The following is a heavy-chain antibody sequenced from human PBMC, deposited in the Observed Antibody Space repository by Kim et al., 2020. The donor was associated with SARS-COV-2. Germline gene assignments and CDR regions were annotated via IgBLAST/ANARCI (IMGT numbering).Heavy chain of an antibody. J-gene: IGHJ5*02. CDR1: GDTYRNYN. CDR3: TIRERFTSDWSEGDWFDP. CDR2: IIPILDTS. V-gene: IGHV1-69*13. D-gene: IGHD3-9*01. Sequence: SVKVSCKASGDTYRNYNINWVRQAPGQGLEWMGGIIPILDTSKYAPKFQGRLTISADESTSTTYMELSSLRSEDTAVYYCTIRERFTSDWSEGDWFDPW.